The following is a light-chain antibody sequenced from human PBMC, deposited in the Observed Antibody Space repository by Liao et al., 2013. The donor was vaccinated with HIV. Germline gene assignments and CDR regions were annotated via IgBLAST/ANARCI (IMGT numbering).Light chain of an antibody. CDR1: KLGDKY. CDR3: EAWYFSTGV. Sequence: SYEMSQPPSVSVSPGQTASVTCSGDKLGDKYVSWYQQRPGQSPVLVIYEDTKRPSGIHERFSGSNSGTTATLTIRDTQAVDEADYFCEAWYFSTGVFGTGTKVTVL. CDR2: EDT. J-gene: IGLJ1*01. V-gene: IGLV3-1*01.